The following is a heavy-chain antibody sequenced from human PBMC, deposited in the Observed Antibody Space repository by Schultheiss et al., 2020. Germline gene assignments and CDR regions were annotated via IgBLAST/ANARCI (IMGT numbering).Heavy chain of an antibody. J-gene: IGHJ2*01. V-gene: IGHV4-39*01. Sequence: SATLSLTCTVSGGSISSSSYYWGWIRQPPGKGLEWIGSIYYSGSTYYNPSLKSRVTISVDTSKNQFSLKLSSVTAADTAVYYCARYGDYGYFDLWGRGTLVTVSS. D-gene: IGHD4-17*01. CDR3: ARYGDYGYFDL. CDR1: GGSISSSSYY. CDR2: IYYSGST.